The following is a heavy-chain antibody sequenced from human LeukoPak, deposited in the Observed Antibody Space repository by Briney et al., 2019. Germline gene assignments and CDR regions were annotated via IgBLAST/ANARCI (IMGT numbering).Heavy chain of an antibody. CDR3: ARVPLGWYFDY. J-gene: IGHJ4*02. Sequence: KSGGSLRLSCAASGFTFSSYSMNWVRQAPGKGLEWVSSVSSSSSYIYYTDSVKGRFTISRDNAKNSLYLQMNSLRAEDTAVYYCARVPLGWYFDYWSQGTLVTVSS. D-gene: IGHD6-19*01. V-gene: IGHV3-21*01. CDR1: GFTFSSYS. CDR2: VSSSSSYI.